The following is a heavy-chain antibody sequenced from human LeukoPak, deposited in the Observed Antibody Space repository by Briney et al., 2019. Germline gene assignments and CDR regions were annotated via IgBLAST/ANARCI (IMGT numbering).Heavy chain of an antibody. V-gene: IGHV3-30-3*01. CDR3: AKVPYVDTAMAGDY. J-gene: IGHJ4*02. CDR1: GFTFNSFS. Sequence: GGSLRLSCAAPGFTFNSFSMHWVRQAPDKGLEWVAVISYDVTDKYYADSVKGRFTVSRDNFKNTLSLQMNSLRAEDTAVYYCAKVPYVDTAMAGDYWGQGTLVTVSS. D-gene: IGHD5-18*01. CDR2: ISYDVTDK.